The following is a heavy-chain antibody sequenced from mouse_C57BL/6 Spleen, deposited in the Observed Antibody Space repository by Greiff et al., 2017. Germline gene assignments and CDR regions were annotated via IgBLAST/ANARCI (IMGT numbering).Heavy chain of an antibody. D-gene: IGHD3-2*02. J-gene: IGHJ2*01. V-gene: IGHV1-64*01. CDR1: GYTFTSYW. CDR2: IHPNSGST. CDR3: ARERELRLVDY. Sequence: QVQLQQSGAELVKPGASVKLSCKASGYTFTSYWMHWVKQRPGQGLEWIGMIHPNSGSTNYNEKFKSKATLTVDKSSSTAYMQLSSLTSEDSAVYYCARERELRLVDYWGQGTTLTVSS.